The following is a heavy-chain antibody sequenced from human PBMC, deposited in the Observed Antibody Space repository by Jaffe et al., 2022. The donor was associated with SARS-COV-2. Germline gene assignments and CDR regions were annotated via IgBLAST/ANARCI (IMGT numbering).Heavy chain of an antibody. CDR2: IYYSGST. CDR1: GGSISSGDYY. Sequence: QVQLQESGPGLVKPSQTLSLTCTVSGGSISSGDYYWSWIRQPPGKGLEWIGYIYYSGSTYYNPSLKSRVTISVDTSKNQFSLKLSSVTAADTAVYYCARAGAYCSGGSCYPDAFDIWGQGTMVTVSS. D-gene: IGHD2-15*01. V-gene: IGHV4-30-4*01. CDR3: ARAGAYCSGGSCYPDAFDI. J-gene: IGHJ3*02.